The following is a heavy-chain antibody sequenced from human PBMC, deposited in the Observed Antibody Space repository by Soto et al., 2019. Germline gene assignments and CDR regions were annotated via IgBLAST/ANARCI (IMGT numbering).Heavy chain of an antibody. CDR1: GYTFTGYY. J-gene: IGHJ6*02. Sequence: ASVKVSCKASGYTFTGYYMHWVRQAPGQGLEWMGWINPNSGGTNYAQKFQGWVTMTRDTSISTAYMELSRLRSDDTAVYYCARVPGLDIVAPYGMDVWGQGTTVTV. CDR2: INPNSGGT. CDR3: ARVPGLDIVAPYGMDV. V-gene: IGHV1-2*04. D-gene: IGHD5-12*01.